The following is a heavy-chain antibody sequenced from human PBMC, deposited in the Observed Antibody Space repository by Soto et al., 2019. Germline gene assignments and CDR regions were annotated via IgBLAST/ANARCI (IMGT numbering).Heavy chain of an antibody. J-gene: IGHJ4*02. CDR1: VFIFGKYD. V-gene: IGHV3-30*18. D-gene: IGHD2-2*01. Sequence: PGGSLRLSCECSVFIFGKYDMYCVRHSPGKWLEWVTKISHDGRNKDYEDSVQGRFTISRDNSRDTMYLEMNSLRPEDTAIYYCAKGGLPWRYQGIHFLGQGTLCTVS. CDR3: AKGGLPWRYQGIHF. CDR2: ISHDGRNK.